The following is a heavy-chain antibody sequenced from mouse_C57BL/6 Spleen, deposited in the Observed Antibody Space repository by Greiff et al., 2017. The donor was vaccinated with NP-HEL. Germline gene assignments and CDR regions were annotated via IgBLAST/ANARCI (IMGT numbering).Heavy chain of an antibody. D-gene: IGHD1-1*01. CDR3: AREGTTVVDYFDY. CDR2: ISDGGSYT. CDR1: GFTFSSYA. V-gene: IGHV5-4*01. Sequence: EVKLVESGGGLVKSGGSLKLSCAASGFTFSSYAMSWVRQTPEKRLEWVATISDGGSYTYYPDNVKGRFTISRDNAKNNLYLQMSHLKSEDTAMYYCAREGTTVVDYFDYWGQGTTLTVSS. J-gene: IGHJ2*01.